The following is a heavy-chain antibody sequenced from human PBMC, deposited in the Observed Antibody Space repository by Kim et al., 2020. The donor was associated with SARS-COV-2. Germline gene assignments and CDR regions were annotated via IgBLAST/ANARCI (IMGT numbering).Heavy chain of an antibody. Sequence: ASVKVSCKVSGYTLIELSMHWVRQAPGKGLEWMGGFDPEDAETIYAQKFQGRVTMTEDTSTDTAYMELSSLRSEDTAVYYCAIAPAAARGDWFDPWGQGTLVTVSS. J-gene: IGHJ5*02. V-gene: IGHV1-24*01. D-gene: IGHD6-13*01. CDR2: FDPEDAET. CDR3: AIAPAAARGDWFDP. CDR1: GYTLIELS.